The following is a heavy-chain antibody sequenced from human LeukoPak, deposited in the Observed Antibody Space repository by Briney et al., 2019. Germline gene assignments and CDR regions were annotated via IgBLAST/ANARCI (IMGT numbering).Heavy chain of an antibody. D-gene: IGHD6-19*01. CDR1: GFSFSTHW. CDR2: INSDGSSI. Sequence: GGSLRLSCAAAGFSFSTHWMHWVRQAPGKGLVWVSRINSDGSSISYADSVKGRFTISRDNAKNTLYLQMNSLRAEDTAVYYCVSSEWYAAFDIWGQGTIVTVSS. J-gene: IGHJ3*02. CDR3: VSSEWYAAFDI. V-gene: IGHV3-74*01.